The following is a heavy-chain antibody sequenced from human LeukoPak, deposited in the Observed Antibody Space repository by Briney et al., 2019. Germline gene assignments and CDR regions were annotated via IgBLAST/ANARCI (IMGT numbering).Heavy chain of an antibody. CDR2: IDYSVST. CDR3: ARHAGGISATGTRPFDY. J-gene: IGHJ4*02. D-gene: IGHD6-13*01. Sequence: SETLSLTCTVSGASFSSSTYYWGWIRQPPGKGLEWVGRIDYSVSTYYNPSLKSRVTMYVDTSKNQFSLKLSSVTAADTAVYYCARHAGGISATGTRPFDYWGQGTLVTVSS. V-gene: IGHV4-39*01. CDR1: GASFSSSTYY.